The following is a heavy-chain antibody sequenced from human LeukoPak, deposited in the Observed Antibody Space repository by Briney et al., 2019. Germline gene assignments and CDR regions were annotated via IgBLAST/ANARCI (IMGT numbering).Heavy chain of an antibody. V-gene: IGHV3-53*01. CDR1: GFTFSSYA. CDR3: ARDRPDCGGDCYVDY. D-gene: IGHD2-21*02. Sequence: GGSLRLSCAASGFTFSSYAMSWVRQAPGKGLEWVSVIYSGGSTYYADSVKGRFTISRDNSKNTLYLQMNSLRAEDTAVYYCARDRPDCGGDCYVDYWGQGALVTVSS. CDR2: IYSGGST. J-gene: IGHJ4*02.